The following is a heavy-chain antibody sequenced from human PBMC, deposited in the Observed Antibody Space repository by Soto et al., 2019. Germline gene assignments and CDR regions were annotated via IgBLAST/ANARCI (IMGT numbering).Heavy chain of an antibody. D-gene: IGHD6-13*01. CDR1: GVTVSSDAYY. V-gene: IGHV4-31*03. CDR2: IYHTGST. CDR3: ARYRFSGSRWSKFDY. Sequence: QVQLQQSGPGLVKPSQTLSLTCTVSGVTVSSDAYYWSWIRQPPGKGLEWIGNIYHTGSTSYSPSLKSRVAISLDTSKNQFSLWLSSVTAADTAVYYCARYRFSGSRWSKFDYWGQGTLVTVSS. J-gene: IGHJ4*02.